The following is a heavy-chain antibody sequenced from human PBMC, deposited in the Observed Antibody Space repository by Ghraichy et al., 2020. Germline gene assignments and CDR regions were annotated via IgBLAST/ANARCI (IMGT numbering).Heavy chain of an antibody. CDR3: ARRFYDTDAFDI. J-gene: IGHJ3*02. D-gene: IGHD3-22*01. CDR2: IYYSGST. Sequence: QTLSLTCTVSGGSISSSSYYWGWIRQPPGKGLEWIGSIYYSGSTYYNPSLKSRVTISVDTSKNQFSLKLSSVTAADTAVYYCARRFYDTDAFDIWGQGTMVTVSS. CDR1: GGSISSSSYY. V-gene: IGHV4-39*01.